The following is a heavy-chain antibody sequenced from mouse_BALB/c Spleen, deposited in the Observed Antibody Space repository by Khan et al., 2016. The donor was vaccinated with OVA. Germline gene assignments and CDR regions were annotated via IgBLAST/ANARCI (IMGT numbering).Heavy chain of an antibody. CDR2: INPIPVYT. D-gene: IGHD2-12*01. Sequence: QVQLQQSGAELAKPGASVKMSCKASGYTFTSYWMHWIKQRPGQGLEWIGYINPIPVYTEYNQKFKDKATLTADKSSSTAYIQLSSLTSEDSAVYYCARDDERFAYWGQGTLVTVSA. CDR3: ARDDERFAY. CDR1: GYTFTSYW. J-gene: IGHJ3*01. V-gene: IGHV1-7*01.